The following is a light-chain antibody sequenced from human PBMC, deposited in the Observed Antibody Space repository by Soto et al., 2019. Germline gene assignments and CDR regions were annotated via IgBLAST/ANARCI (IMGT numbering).Light chain of an antibody. CDR3: SSYTSSSTDV. V-gene: IGLV2-14*01. CDR2: EVS. J-gene: IGLJ1*01. Sequence: ALTQPASVSGSPGQSITIFCTGTSSDVGGYNYVFWYQQHPGKAPKLMIYEVSNRPSGVSNRFSGSKSGNTASLTISGLQAEDEADYYCSSYTSSSTDVFGTGTKVTVL. CDR1: SSDVGGYNY.